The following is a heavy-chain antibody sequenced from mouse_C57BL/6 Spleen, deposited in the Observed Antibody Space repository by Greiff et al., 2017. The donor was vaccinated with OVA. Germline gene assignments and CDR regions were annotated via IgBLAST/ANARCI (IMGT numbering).Heavy chain of an antibody. CDR1: GYAFSSYW. Sequence: QVQLQQSGAELVKPGASVKISCKASGYAFSSYWMNWVKQRPGKGLEWIGQIYPGDGDTNYNGKFKGKATLTADKSSSTAYMQLSSLTSEDSAVYFWARIGVGNAMDYWGQGTSVTVSS. D-gene: IGHD1-1*01. J-gene: IGHJ4*01. CDR3: ARIGVGNAMDY. CDR2: IYPGDGDT. V-gene: IGHV1-80*01.